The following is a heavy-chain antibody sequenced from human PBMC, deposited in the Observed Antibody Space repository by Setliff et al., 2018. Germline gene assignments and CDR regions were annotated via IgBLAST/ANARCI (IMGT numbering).Heavy chain of an antibody. CDR3: ARAHRYFSDSSGYFYDQGRSAFDI. CDR1: GFTFSSYS. CDR2: ISSSSSYI. V-gene: IGHV3-21*01. D-gene: IGHD3-22*01. J-gene: IGHJ3*02. Sequence: PGGSLRLSCAASGFTFSSYSMNWVRQAPGKGLEWVSSISSSSSYIYYADSVKGRFTISRDNAKNSLYLQMNSLRAEDTAVYYCARAHRYFSDSSGYFYDQGRSAFDIWGQGTMVTVSS.